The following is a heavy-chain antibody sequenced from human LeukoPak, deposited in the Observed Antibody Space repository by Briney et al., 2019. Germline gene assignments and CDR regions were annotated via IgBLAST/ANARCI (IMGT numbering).Heavy chain of an antibody. Sequence: GASVKVSCKVSGYTLTELSMHWVRQAPGKGLEWMGGFDPEDGETIYAQKFQGRVTMTEDTSTDTAYVELSSLRSDDTAVYYCARDGLGGRGYDYVWGSYRSDAFDIWGQGTMVTVSS. D-gene: IGHD3-16*02. CDR2: FDPEDGET. V-gene: IGHV1-24*01. CDR1: GYTLTELS. CDR3: ARDGLGGRGYDYVWGSYRSDAFDI. J-gene: IGHJ3*02.